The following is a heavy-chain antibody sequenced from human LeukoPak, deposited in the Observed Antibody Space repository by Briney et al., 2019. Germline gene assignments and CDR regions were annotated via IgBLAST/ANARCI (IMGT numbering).Heavy chain of an antibody. J-gene: IGHJ2*01. CDR1: GGSFSGYY. Sequence: SETLSLTCAVYGGSFSGYYWSWIRQPPGKGLEWIGEINYSGSTNYNPSLKSRVTISVDTSKNQFSLKLSSVTAADTAVYYCARTRTVTPARWYFDLWGRGTLVTVSS. CDR2: INYSGST. V-gene: IGHV4-34*01. CDR3: ARTRTVTPARWYFDL. D-gene: IGHD4-17*01.